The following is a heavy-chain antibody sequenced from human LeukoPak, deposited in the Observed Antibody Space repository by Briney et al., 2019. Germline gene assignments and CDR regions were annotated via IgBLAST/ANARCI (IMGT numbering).Heavy chain of an antibody. CDR3: ARDKSGYYYDSSGYQGGFDY. CDR2: ISAYNGNT. J-gene: IGHJ4*02. D-gene: IGHD3-22*01. CDR1: GYTFTSYG. Sequence: GASVKVSCKASGYTFTSYGISWVRQAPGQGLEWMGWISAYNGNTKYAQKVQGRVTMTTDTSTSTAYMELRSLRSDDTAVYYCARDKSGYYYDSSGYQGGFDYWGQGTLVTVSS. V-gene: IGHV1-18*01.